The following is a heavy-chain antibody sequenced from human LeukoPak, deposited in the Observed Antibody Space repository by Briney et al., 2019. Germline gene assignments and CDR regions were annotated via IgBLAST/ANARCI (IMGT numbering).Heavy chain of an antibody. CDR1: GFTFSSYS. V-gene: IGHV3-21*01. D-gene: IGHD6-13*01. CDR2: ISSSRSYI. J-gene: IGHJ4*02. Sequence: GGSLRLSCAASGFTFSSYSMNWVRQAPGEGLEWVSFISSSRSYIYYADSVKGRFTISRDNAKNSLYLQMNSLRAEDTAVYYCARFIAAPYYFDYWGRGTLVTVSS. CDR3: ARFIAAPYYFDY.